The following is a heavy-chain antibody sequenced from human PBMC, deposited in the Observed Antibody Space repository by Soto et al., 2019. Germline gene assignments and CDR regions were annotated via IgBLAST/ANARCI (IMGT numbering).Heavy chain of an antibody. V-gene: IGHV1-2*02. J-gene: IGHJ6*02. CDR1: GYTFTEYY. CDR2: ISPNNGGT. CDR3: ARGTSTWSPYGMVV. Sequence: ASVKVSCKASGYTFTEYYMHWVRQAPGQGLEWMAWISPNNGGTNYAQKFQGRVTLTRDTSINTAYMELSRLRSDDTAVYYCARGTSTWSPYGMVVWGQGTTVTVSS. D-gene: IGHD6-13*01.